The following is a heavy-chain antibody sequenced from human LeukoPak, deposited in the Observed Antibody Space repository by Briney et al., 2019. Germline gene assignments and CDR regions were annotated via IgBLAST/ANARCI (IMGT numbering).Heavy chain of an antibody. V-gene: IGHV1-69*05. CDR1: GGTFSSYA. D-gene: IGHD1-26*01. CDR2: IIPIFGTA. Sequence: VASVKVSCKASGGTFSSYAISWVRQAPGQGLEWMGRIIPIFGTANYAQKFQGRVTITTDESTSTAYMELSSLRSEDTAVYYCARAKRRSYDYFDYWGQGTLVTVSS. CDR3: ARAKRRSYDYFDY. J-gene: IGHJ4*02.